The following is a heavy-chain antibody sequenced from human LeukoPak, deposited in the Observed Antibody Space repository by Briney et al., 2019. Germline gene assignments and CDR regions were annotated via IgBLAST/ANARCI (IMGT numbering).Heavy chain of an antibody. CDR2: INHSGST. J-gene: IGHJ3*02. D-gene: IGHD3/OR15-3a*01. Sequence: PSETLSLTCAVYGGSFSGYYWSWIRQPPGKGLEWIGEINHSGSTNYNPSLKSRVTISVDTSKNQFSLKLSSVTAADTAVYYCASQRDWTLGDAFDIWGQGTMVTVSS. CDR3: ASQRDWTLGDAFDI. CDR1: GGSFSGYY. V-gene: IGHV4-34*01.